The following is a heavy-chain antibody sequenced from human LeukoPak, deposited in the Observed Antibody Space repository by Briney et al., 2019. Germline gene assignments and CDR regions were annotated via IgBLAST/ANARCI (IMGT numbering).Heavy chain of an antibody. D-gene: IGHD3-22*01. V-gene: IGHV4-4*02. CDR3: AREVISFYYDSSPYFDY. J-gene: IGHJ4*02. CDR1: GGSISSSNW. Sequence: SETLSLTCAVSGGSISSSNWWSWVRQPPGKGLEWIGEIYHSGSTNYNPSLKSRVTISVDKSKNQFSLKLGSVTAADTAVYYCAREVISFYYDSSPYFDYWGQGTLATVSS. CDR2: IYHSGST.